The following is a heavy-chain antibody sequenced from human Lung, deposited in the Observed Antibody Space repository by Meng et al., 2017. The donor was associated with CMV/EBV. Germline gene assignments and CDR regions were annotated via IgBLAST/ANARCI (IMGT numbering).Heavy chain of an antibody. J-gene: IGHJ5*02. Sequence: SXTLSLTCAVYGGSFSGYYWSWIRQPPGKGLEWIGEINHSGSTNYNPSLKSRVTISVDTSKNQFSLKLSSVTAADTAVYYCARGRDIVVVPAVSGSWFDPWGQGXLVTVSS. CDR2: INHSGST. CDR3: ARGRDIVVVPAVSGSWFDP. D-gene: IGHD2-2*01. CDR1: GGSFSGYY. V-gene: IGHV4-34*01.